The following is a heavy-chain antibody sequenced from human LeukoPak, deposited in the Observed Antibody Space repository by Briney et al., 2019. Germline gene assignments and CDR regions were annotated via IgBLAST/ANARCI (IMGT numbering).Heavy chain of an antibody. CDR3: ARAPYDSSGYFDY. CDR1: GYSISSGYY. D-gene: IGHD3-22*01. CDR2: IYHSGST. Sequence: SETLSLTCTVSGYSISSGYYWGWIRQPPGKGLEWIGSIYHSGSTYYNPSLKSRVTISVDTSKNQSSLKLSSVTAADTAVYYCARAPYDSSGYFDYWGQGTLVTVSS. V-gene: IGHV4-38-2*02. J-gene: IGHJ4*02.